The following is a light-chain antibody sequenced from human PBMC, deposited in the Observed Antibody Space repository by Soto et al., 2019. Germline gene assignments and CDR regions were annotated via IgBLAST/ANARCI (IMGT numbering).Light chain of an antibody. CDR2: KIS. J-gene: IGKJ1*01. CDR1: QSLEDSDGNSY. V-gene: IGKV2-24*01. Sequence: IVMTQTPLSSAVTLGQPASISCRSSQSLEDSDGNSYLSWLHQRPGQPPRLLIYKISNRLCGVPERFSGSGAGTVFRLRISRVEADDVGLYYCMQARQFPWTFGQGTRVDIK. CDR3: MQARQFPWT.